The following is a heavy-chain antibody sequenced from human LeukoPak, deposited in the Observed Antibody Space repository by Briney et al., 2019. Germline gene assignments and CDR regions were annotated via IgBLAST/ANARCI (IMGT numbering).Heavy chain of an antibody. Sequence: PSETLSLTCTVSGYSISSGYYWGWIRQPPGKGLEWIGSIYHSGSTYYNPSLKSRVTISVDMSKNQFSLKLSSVTAADTAVYYCARLVAIQLWGGHPDYWGQGTLVTVSS. CDR3: ARLVAIQLWGGHPDY. D-gene: IGHD5-18*01. CDR2: IYHSGST. V-gene: IGHV4-38-2*02. CDR1: GYSISSGYY. J-gene: IGHJ4*02.